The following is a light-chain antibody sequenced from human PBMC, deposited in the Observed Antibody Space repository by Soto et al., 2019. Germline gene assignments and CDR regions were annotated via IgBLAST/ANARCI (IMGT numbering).Light chain of an antibody. CDR3: QVWDSSSDLYV. CDR2: YDS. CDR1: NIGSKS. V-gene: IGLV3-21*04. J-gene: IGLJ1*01. Sequence: SYELTQTPSVSVAPGKTARITCGGTNIGSKSVHWYQQKPGQAPVLVIYYDSDRPSGIPERFSGSNSGNTATLTISRVEAVDEADYYCQVWDSSSDLYVFGTGTKVTVL.